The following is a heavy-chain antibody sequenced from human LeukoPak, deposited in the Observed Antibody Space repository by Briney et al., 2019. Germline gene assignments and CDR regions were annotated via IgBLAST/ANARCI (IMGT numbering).Heavy chain of an antibody. D-gene: IGHD2-2*01. CDR1: GFTFDDYA. V-gene: IGHV3-9*01. CDR2: ISWNSGSI. Sequence: GRSLRLSCAASGFTFDDYAMHWVRQAPGKGLEWVSGISWNSGSIGYADSVKGRFTISRDNSKNTLYLQMNSLRAEDTAVYYCAKDSEGYCSSTSCYYNAFDYWGQGTLVTVSS. CDR3: AKDSEGYCSSTSCYYNAFDY. J-gene: IGHJ4*02.